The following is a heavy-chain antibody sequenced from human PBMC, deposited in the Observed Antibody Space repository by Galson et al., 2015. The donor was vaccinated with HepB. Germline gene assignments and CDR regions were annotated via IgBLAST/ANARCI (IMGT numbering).Heavy chain of an antibody. V-gene: IGHV3-74*01. D-gene: IGHD6-19*01. Sequence: SLRLSCAASGLTFKNYWMHWVRQAPGEGLVWVSHIKGDGSTTNYAESVKGRFTISRDNANNMLYLNMNSLRAEDTAVYYCVRGAVVGWDTTWFDPWGQGTLVTVSS. CDR1: GLTFKNYW. CDR2: IKGDGSTT. J-gene: IGHJ5*02. CDR3: VRGAVVGWDTTWFDP.